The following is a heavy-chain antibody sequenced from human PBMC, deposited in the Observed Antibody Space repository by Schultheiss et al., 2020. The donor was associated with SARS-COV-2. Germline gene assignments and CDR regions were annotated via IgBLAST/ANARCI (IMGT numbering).Heavy chain of an antibody. CDR3: ARGPTYYDFWRVGFDP. J-gene: IGHJ5*02. Sequence: SQTLSLTCTVSGGSISSGDYYWSWIRQPPGKGLEWIGYIYYSGSTYYNPSLKSRVTISVDTSKNQFSLKLSSVTAADTAVYYCARGPTYYDFWRVGFDPWGQGTLVTVSS. D-gene: IGHD3-3*01. CDR2: IYYSGST. CDR1: GGSISSGDYY. V-gene: IGHV4-30-4*01.